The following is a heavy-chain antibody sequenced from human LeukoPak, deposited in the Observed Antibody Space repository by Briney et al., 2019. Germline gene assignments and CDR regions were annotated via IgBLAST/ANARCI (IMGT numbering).Heavy chain of an antibody. CDR2: IGPSGVRT. J-gene: IGHJ4*02. CDR3: AKDDAWLQFED. CDR1: GFTFSIHG. D-gene: IGHD5-24*01. Sequence: GGSLRLSCAASGFTFSIHGMNWVRQAPGKGLEWVSGIGPSGVRTYYADSVEGRFTISRDNYKSTVNLQMNSLRAEDTAVYYCAKDDAWLQFEDWGQGTLVTVSS. V-gene: IGHV3-23*01.